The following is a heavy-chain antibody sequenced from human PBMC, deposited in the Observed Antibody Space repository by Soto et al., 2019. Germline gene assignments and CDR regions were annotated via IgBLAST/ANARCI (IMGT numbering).Heavy chain of an antibody. Sequence: GGSLRLSCSASGFTFSSYAMHWVRQAPGKGLEYVSAISSNGGSTYYADSVKGRFTISRDNSKNTLYLQMSSLRAEDTAVYYCVKVYYYDSSGYYYYFGYWGQGTLVTVSS. CDR3: VKVYYYDSSGYYYYFGY. CDR2: ISSNGGST. J-gene: IGHJ4*02. D-gene: IGHD3-22*01. V-gene: IGHV3-64D*06. CDR1: GFTFSSYA.